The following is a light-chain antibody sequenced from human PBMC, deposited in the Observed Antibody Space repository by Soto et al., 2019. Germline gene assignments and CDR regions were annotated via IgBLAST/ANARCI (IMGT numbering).Light chain of an antibody. CDR3: SSYAGSNNYV. Sequence: QSALTQPPSASGSPGQSVTISCTGTSSDVGNYNYVSWYQQHPGKAPKLMIYEVFKRPSGVPDRFSGSKSGNTASLTVSGLQAEDEADYYCSSYAGSNNYVFGTGTKVTVL. J-gene: IGLJ1*01. CDR1: SSDVGNYNY. V-gene: IGLV2-8*01. CDR2: EVF.